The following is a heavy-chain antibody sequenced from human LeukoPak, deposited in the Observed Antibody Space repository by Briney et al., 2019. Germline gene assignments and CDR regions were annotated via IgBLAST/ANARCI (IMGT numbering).Heavy chain of an antibody. Sequence: GGSLRLSCAASGFSFSTSPMSWVRQPPGKGLEWVSAMNNGPGASFYRDSVRGRFTISRDDSKSTLYLQMNSLRAEDTGTYYCAKTHYDLLDVWGQGTTVTVSS. CDR3: AKTHYDLLDV. J-gene: IGHJ6*02. CDR2: MNNGPGAS. D-gene: IGHD5-12*01. V-gene: IGHV3-23*01. CDR1: GFSFSTSP.